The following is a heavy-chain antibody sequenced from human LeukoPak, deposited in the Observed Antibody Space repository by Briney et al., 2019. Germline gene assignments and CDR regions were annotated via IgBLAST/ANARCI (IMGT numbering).Heavy chain of an antibody. V-gene: IGHV5-51*01. CDR1: GYSFTSYW. Sequence: GESLKISCKGSGYSFTSYWIGWVRQMPGKGLEWMGIIYPGDSDTRYSPSFQGQVTISADKSISTAYLQWSSLKASDTAMYYCASVYGSGTRLMVIEGVFAFDIWGRGTMVTVSS. CDR2: IYPGDSDT. J-gene: IGHJ3*02. D-gene: IGHD3-10*01. CDR3: ASVYGSGTRLMVIEGVFAFDI.